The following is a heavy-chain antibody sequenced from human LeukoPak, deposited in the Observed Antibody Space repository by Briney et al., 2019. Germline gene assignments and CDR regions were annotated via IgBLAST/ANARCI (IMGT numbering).Heavy chain of an antibody. CDR2: ISGSGRQT. Sequence: GGSLRLSCAASGFTFSSYALSWVRQAPGKGLEWVSLISGSGRQTEYGDSVKGRFTISRDNSKNTLSLQINRLKAEDTAIYYCAKHLRTHVWFSDYWGQGTLVTVPS. D-gene: IGHD3-9*01. CDR3: AKHLRTHVWFSDY. CDR1: GFTFSSYA. J-gene: IGHJ4*02. V-gene: IGHV3-23*01.